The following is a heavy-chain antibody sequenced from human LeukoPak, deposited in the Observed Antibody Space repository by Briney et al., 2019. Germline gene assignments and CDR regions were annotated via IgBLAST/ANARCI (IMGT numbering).Heavy chain of an antibody. CDR1: GLTFSNYW. J-gene: IGHJ4*02. D-gene: IGHD6-19*01. Sequence: GGSLRLSCTASGLTFSNYWMSWVRQAPGKGLEWVANMKEDGSETYYVDSVKGRFTISRDNAKNSLYLQMNSLRAEDTAVYYCAREIHSSGWYVDYWGQGTLVTVSS. V-gene: IGHV3-7*01. CDR3: AREIHSSGWYVDY. CDR2: MKEDGSET.